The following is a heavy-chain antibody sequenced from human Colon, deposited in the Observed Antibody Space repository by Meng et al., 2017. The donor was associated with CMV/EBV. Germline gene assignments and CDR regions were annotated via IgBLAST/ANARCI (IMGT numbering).Heavy chain of an antibody. D-gene: IGHD2-21*01. CDR2: VNAGGSDT. CDR1: GFTFSSHA. V-gene: IGHV3-23*01. CDR3: VRADRCGGDCYDRPLDY. Sequence: GESLKISCAASGFTFSSHAMNWVRQAPGKGLEWVSTVNAGGSDTYYADSAKGRFTISRDNSKNTLYLQMNSLRVEDTAIYYCVRADRCGGDCYDRPLDYWGQGSLVTVSS. J-gene: IGHJ4*02.